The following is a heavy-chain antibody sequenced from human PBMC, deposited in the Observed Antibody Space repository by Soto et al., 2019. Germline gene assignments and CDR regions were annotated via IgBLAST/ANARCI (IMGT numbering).Heavy chain of an antibody. V-gene: IGHV1-2*04. CDR1: GYTFTGYY. CDR3: ARDPGTLYYYYGMDV. J-gene: IGHJ6*02. Sequence: QVQLVQSGAEVKKPGASVKVSCKASGYTFTGYYMHWVRQAPGQGLEWMGWINPNSGGTNYAQKFQGWVIMTRDTSISTAYMELSRLRSDDTAVYYCARDPGTLYYYYGMDVWGQGTTVTVSS. CDR2: INPNSGGT. D-gene: IGHD6-13*01.